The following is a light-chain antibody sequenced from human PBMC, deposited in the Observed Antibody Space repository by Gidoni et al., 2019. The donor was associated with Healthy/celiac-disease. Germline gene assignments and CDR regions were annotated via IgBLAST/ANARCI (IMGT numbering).Light chain of an antibody. Sequence: SYALTQPSSVTVSPGQTARSTCSGDVLAKKYARWFQQKPGQAPVLVVYKDSERPSGIPARVSGSSSGTTVTLTISGAQVEDEADYYCYSAEDNKQVVGGGTKLTVL. CDR3: YSAEDNKQV. CDR2: KDS. CDR1: VLAKKY. V-gene: IGLV3-27*01. J-gene: IGLJ2*01.